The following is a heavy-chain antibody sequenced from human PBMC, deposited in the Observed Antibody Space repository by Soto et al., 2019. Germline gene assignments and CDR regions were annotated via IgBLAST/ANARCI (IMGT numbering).Heavy chain of an antibody. CDR3: ARPTVTTEYYYYYGMDV. D-gene: IGHD4-17*01. J-gene: IGHJ6*02. CDR1: GFTFSSYA. V-gene: IGHV3-23*01. CDR2: ISGSGGST. Sequence: EVQLLESGGGLVQPGGSLRLSCAASGFTFSSYAMSWVRQAPGKGLEWVSAISGSGGSTYYADSVKGRFTISRDNSKNTLNPQMNSLRAEYTAVYYCARPTVTTEYYYYYGMDVWGQGTTVTVSS.